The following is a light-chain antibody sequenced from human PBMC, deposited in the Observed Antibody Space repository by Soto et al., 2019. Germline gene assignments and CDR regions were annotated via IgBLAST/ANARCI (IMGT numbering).Light chain of an antibody. CDR3: SSYTSSSTFWV. CDR2: EVS. V-gene: IGLV2-14*01. Sequence: QSALTQPASVSGSPGQSITISCTGTSSDVGGYNYVSWYQQHPGKAPKLMIYEVSNRPSGVSNRFSGSKSGNTASLTISGLQAEDEAHYYCSSYTSSSTFWVFGGGTKLTVL. J-gene: IGLJ3*02. CDR1: SSDVGGYNY.